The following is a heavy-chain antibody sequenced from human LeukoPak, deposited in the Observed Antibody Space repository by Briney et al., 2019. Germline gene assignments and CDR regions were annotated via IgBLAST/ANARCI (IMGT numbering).Heavy chain of an antibody. Sequence: GASVKVSCKASGYTFTSYDISWVRQAPGQGLEWMGWISAYNGNTNYAQKLQGRVTMTTDTSTSTAYMELRSLRSDDTAVYYCAREGLSYGDYVGLDYWGQGTLVTVSS. CDR1: GYTFTSYD. CDR2: ISAYNGNT. CDR3: AREGLSYGDYVGLDY. V-gene: IGHV1-18*01. J-gene: IGHJ4*02. D-gene: IGHD4-17*01.